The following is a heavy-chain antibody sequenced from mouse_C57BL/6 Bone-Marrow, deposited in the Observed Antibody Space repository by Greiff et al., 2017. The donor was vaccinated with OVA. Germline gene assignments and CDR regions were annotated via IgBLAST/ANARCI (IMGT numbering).Heavy chain of an antibody. D-gene: IGHD1-1*01. CDR1: GFTFSDYG. CDR3: AGPSTVVKSWYFDV. Sequence: EVMLVESGGGLVKPGGSLKLSCAASGFTFSDYGMHWVRQAPEKGLEWVAYISSGSSTIYYTDTVKGRFTISRDNAKNTLFLQMTSLRSEDTAMYYCAGPSTVVKSWYFDVWGTGTTVTVSS. J-gene: IGHJ1*03. CDR2: ISSGSSTI. V-gene: IGHV5-17*01.